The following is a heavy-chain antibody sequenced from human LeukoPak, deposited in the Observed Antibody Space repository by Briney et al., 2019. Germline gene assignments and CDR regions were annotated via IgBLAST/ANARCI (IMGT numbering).Heavy chain of an antibody. J-gene: IGHJ6*03. CDR1: GYTFTSYD. V-gene: IGHV1-8*01. Sequence: ASVKVSCKASGYTFTSYDINWVRQATGQGLEWMGWMNPNSGNTGYAQKFQGRVTMTRNTSISTAYMELSSLRSEDTAVYYCARDGGYSYGAKYYYYYMDVWGKGTTVTISS. CDR3: ARDGGYSYGAKYYYYYMDV. CDR2: MNPNSGNT. D-gene: IGHD5-18*01.